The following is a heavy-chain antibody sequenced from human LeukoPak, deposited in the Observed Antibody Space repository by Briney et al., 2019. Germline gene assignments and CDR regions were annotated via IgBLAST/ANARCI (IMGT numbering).Heavy chain of an antibody. J-gene: IGHJ6*03. D-gene: IGHD3-10*01. CDR1: GFTFSSFA. CDR3: AKEGRYGSGSYLFSRYYYYYMDV. V-gene: IGHV3-23*01. Sequence: PGGSLRLSCAASGFTFSSFAMSWVRQAPGKGLEWVSAISGSGGSTYYADSVKGRFTISRDNSKNTLYLQMNSLRAEDTAVYYCAKEGRYGSGSYLFSRYYYYYMDVWGKGTTVTISS. CDR2: ISGSGGST.